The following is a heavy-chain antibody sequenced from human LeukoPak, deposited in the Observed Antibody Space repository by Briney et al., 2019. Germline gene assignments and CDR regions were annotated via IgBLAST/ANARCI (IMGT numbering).Heavy chain of an antibody. CDR2: MNPNSGNT. J-gene: IGHJ4*02. CDR1: GYTFTSYY. D-gene: IGHD6-25*01. V-gene: IGHV1-8*02. Sequence: ASVKVSCKTSGYTFTSYYIHWVRQATGQGLEWMGWMNPNSGNTGYAQKFQGRVTMTRNTSISTAYMELSSLRSEDTAVYYCAQAAGGYWGQGTLVTVSS. CDR3: AQAAGGY.